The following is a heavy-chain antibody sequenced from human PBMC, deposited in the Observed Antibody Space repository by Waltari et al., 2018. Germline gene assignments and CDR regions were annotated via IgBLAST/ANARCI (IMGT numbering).Heavy chain of an antibody. CDR2: IKHCGIT. D-gene: IGHD1-26*01. Sequence: QVQLQQWGAGLLKPSETLSLTCAVYGGSCSGYYWRWLRQPRGKGLEWIGYIKHCGITKYNPSLKIRVTISVDTSKTQFSLKLSSVTAADTAVYYCARAWISLILGATSAFDIWGQGTMVTVS. CDR1: GGSCSGYY. J-gene: IGHJ3*02. CDR3: ARAWISLILGATSAFDI. V-gene: IGHV4-34*01.